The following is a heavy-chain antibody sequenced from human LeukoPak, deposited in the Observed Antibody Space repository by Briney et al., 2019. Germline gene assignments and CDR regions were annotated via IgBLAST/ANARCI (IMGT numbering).Heavy chain of an antibody. Sequence: SETLSLTCAVYGGSFSGYYWSWIRQPPGKGLEWTGEINHSGSTNYNPSLKSRVTISVDTSKNQFSLKLSSVTAADTAVYYCARHKYLVRGVSLFDYWGQGTLVTVSS. J-gene: IGHJ4*02. CDR3: ARHKYLVRGVSLFDY. V-gene: IGHV4-34*01. CDR2: INHSGST. D-gene: IGHD3-10*01. CDR1: GGSFSGYY.